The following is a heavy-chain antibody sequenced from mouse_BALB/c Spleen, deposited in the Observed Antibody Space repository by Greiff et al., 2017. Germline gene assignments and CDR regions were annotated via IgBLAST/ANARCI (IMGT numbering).Heavy chain of an antibody. CDR3: AREDYGSSLYAMDY. CDR1: GYSITSDYA. V-gene: IGHV3-2*02. D-gene: IGHD1-1*01. J-gene: IGHJ4*01. Sequence: DVQLQESGPGLVKPSQSLSLTCTVTGYSITSDYAWNWIRQFPGNKLEWMGYISYSGSTSYNPSLKSRISITRDTSKNQFFLQLNSVTTEDTATYYCAREDYGSSLYAMDYWGQGTSVTVSS. CDR2: ISYSGST.